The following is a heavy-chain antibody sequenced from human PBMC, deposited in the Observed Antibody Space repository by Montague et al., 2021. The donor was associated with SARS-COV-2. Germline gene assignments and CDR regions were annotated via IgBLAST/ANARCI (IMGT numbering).Heavy chain of an antibody. Sequence: SETLSLTCTVSGGSISSYDWNWSRRSPGKGLEWMGYGYYSGSTRYSPSRRGSVIISSATSKSQISLMLNSLSAADTAVYYCSVDRGRFWQFDLWGRGTMVTVS. CDR3: SVDRGRFWQFDL. CDR2: GYYSGST. CDR1: GGSISSYD. J-gene: IGHJ3*01. V-gene: IGHV4-59*12. D-gene: IGHD5-12*01.